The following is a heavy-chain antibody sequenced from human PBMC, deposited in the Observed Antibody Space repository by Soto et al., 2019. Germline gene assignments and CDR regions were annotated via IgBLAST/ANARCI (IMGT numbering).Heavy chain of an antibody. Sequence: PSETLSLTCTVSGGSISSYHWSWIRQPAGKGLEWIGRIYTSGNTHYNPSLKSRVTVSIDTSKNQFFLTVNSVTAADSAVYYCARASGDNWDYEDYWGQGTPVTVSS. CDR3: ARASGDNWDYEDY. CDR2: IYTSGNT. V-gene: IGHV4-4*07. J-gene: IGHJ4*02. CDR1: GGSISSYH. D-gene: IGHD1-7*01.